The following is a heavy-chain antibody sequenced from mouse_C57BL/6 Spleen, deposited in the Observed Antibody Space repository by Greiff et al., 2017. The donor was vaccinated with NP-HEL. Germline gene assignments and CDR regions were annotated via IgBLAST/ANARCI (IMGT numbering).Heavy chain of an antibody. CDR2: IYPGSGST. CDR3: AREPYGNYGPYYFDY. D-gene: IGHD2-1*01. J-gene: IGHJ2*01. V-gene: IGHV1-55*01. CDR1: GYTFTSYW. Sequence: QVQLKQAGAELVKPGASVKMSCKASGYTFTSYWITWVKQRPGQGLEWIGDIYPGSGSTNYNEKFKSKATLTVDTSSSTAYMQLSSLTSEDSAVYYCAREPYGNYGPYYFDYWGQGTTLTVSS.